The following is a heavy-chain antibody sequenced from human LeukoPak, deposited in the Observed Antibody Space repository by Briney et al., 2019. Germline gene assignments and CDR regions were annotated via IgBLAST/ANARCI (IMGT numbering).Heavy chain of an antibody. CDR2: INTDGSIT. Sequence: GGSLRLSCAASGFTFSSYWMHWVRQAPGKGLVWVSRINTDGSITDYADSVKGRFTISRDNARNTLYLQVNSLRAEDTAIYYCVRPDIVTVPLGCWGQGTLVTVSS. J-gene: IGHJ4*02. CDR3: VRPDIVTVPLGC. D-gene: IGHD2-2*01. V-gene: IGHV3-74*01. CDR1: GFTFSSYW.